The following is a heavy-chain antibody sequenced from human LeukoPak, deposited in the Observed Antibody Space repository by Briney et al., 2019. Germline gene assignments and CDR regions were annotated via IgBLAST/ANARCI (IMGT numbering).Heavy chain of an antibody. Sequence: PGGSLRLSCAASGFTFSSYAMSWVRQAPGKGLEWVSAISGSGGSIYYADSVKGRFTISRDNSKNSLYLQMNSLRTEDTALYYCAKAPSLFINCSSSSCYYSDYWGQGSLVTVSS. J-gene: IGHJ4*02. V-gene: IGHV3-23*01. CDR3: AKAPSLFINCSSSSCYYSDY. D-gene: IGHD2-2*01. CDR2: ISGSGGSI. CDR1: GFTFSSYA.